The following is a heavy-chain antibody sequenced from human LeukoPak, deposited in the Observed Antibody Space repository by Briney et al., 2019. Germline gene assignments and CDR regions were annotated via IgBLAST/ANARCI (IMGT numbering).Heavy chain of an antibody. CDR2: ISSSSSYT. CDR1: GFTFSSYS. J-gene: IGHJ6*02. Sequence: PGGSLRLSCAASGFTFSSYSMNWVRQAPGKGLEWVSSISSSSSYTYYADSVKGRFTISRDNAKNSLYLQMNSLRAEDTAVFYCARGGARSSSYYYYGMDVWGLGTTVTVSS. V-gene: IGHV3-21*01. D-gene: IGHD6-13*01. CDR3: ARGGARSSSYYYYGMDV.